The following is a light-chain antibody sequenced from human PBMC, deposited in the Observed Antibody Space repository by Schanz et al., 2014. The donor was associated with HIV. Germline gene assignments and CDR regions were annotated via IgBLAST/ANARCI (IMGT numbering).Light chain of an antibody. CDR3: SPYTSRNTLL. CDR1: SSDVGGYNY. J-gene: IGLJ2*01. CDR2: EVT. Sequence: QSVLTQPPSASGSPGQSVTISCTGTSSDVGGYNYVSWYQLRPGKAPQLMIYEVTKRPSGVPDRFSGSKSGTSASLAITGLQAEDEADYYCSPYTSRNTLLFGGGTKLTVL. V-gene: IGLV2-8*01.